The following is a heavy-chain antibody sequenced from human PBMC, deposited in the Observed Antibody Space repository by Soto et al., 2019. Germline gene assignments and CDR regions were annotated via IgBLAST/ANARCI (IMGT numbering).Heavy chain of an antibody. CDR3: ARADYEILTGSYAMDV. CDR1: DDFISSYY. V-gene: IGHV4-4*07. J-gene: IGHJ6*02. D-gene: IGHD3-9*01. CDR2: VSTNGAT. Sequence: SETLSLTCTVSDDFISSYYWNWIRQPAGKGLEWIGRVSTNGATNYNPSLESRVTMSVDTSKNQFSLKLTSVTAADTAVYFCARADYEILTGSYAMDVWGQGTTVTVSS.